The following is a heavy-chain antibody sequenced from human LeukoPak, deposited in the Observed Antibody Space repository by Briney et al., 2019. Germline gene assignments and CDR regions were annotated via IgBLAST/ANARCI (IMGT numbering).Heavy chain of an antibody. CDR3: ARDNYGSGSYSWSKRLDY. V-gene: IGHV3-21*01. Sequence: GGSLRLSCAASGFTFSSYSMNWVRQAPGKGLEWVSSIISSSSYIYYADSVKGRFTISRDNAKNSLYLQMNSQRAEDTAVYYCARDNYGSGSYSWSKRLDYWGQGTLVTVSS. D-gene: IGHD3-10*01. CDR2: IISSSSYI. J-gene: IGHJ4*02. CDR1: GFTFSSYS.